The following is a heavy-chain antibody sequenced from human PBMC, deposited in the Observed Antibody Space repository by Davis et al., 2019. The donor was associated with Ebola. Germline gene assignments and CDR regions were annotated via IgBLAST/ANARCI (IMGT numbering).Heavy chain of an antibody. D-gene: IGHD6-19*01. J-gene: IGHJ4*02. V-gene: IGHV3-23*01. CDR2: ITGSGHYI. Sequence: GESLKISCAASGFTFNTYAMHWIRQGPEKGLEWVAGITGSGHYIEYSDSVKGRFTISRDNSNNTLWLQMDNLRAEDTALYYCAPKKAGSHPFDCWGRGTLVTASS. CDR1: GFTFNTYA. CDR3: APKKAGSHPFDC.